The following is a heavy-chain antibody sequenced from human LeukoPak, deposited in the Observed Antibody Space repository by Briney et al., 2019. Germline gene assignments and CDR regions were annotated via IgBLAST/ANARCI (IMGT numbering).Heavy chain of an antibody. CDR1: GYTFTGYY. CDR2: INPNSGDT. J-gene: IGHJ4*02. V-gene: IGHV1-2*02. CDR3: ATQRGSYLWGTDFDY. D-gene: IGHD3-16*01. Sequence: ASVKVSCKASGYTFTGYYMHWVRQAPGQGLEWMGWINPNSGDTKYSQKFRGRVTMTRDTSINTAYMELSRLRSDDTAVYYCATQRGSYLWGTDFDYWGQGTLVTVSS.